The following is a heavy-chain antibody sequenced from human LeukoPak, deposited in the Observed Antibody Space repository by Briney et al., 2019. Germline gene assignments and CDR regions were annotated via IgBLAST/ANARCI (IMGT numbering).Heavy chain of an antibody. J-gene: IGHJ4*02. CDR2: IYYSGST. Sequence: SETLSLTCTVSGGSISSSSYYWGWIRQPPGKGLEWIGSIYYSGSTYYNPSLKSRVTISVDTSKNQFSLKLSSVTAADTAVYYCAREDYYDSSGYYLDYWGQGTLVTVSS. CDR3: AREDYYDSSGYYLDY. CDR1: GGSISSSSYY. D-gene: IGHD3-22*01. V-gene: IGHV4-39*01.